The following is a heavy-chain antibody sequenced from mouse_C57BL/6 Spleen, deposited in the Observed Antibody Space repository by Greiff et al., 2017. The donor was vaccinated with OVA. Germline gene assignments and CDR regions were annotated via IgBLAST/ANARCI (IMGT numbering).Heavy chain of an antibody. CDR2: ISSGSSTI. J-gene: IGHJ4*01. CDR3: ARGNYDYDPYAMEY. CDR1: GFTFSDYG. V-gene: IGHV5-17*01. Sequence: EVKLVESGGGLVKPGGSLKLSCAASGFTFSDYGMHWVRQAPEKGLEWVAYISSGSSTIYYADTVKGRFTISRDNAKNTLFLQMTSLRSEDTAMYYCARGNYDYDPYAMEYWGKGTSVTVSS. D-gene: IGHD2-4*01.